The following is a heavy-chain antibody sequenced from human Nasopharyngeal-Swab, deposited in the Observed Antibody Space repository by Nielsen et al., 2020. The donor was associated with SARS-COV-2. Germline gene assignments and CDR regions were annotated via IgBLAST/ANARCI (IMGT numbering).Heavy chain of an antibody. CDR1: GFTFSSYS. J-gene: IGHJ4*02. V-gene: IGHV3-48*02. Sequence: GESLKISCAASGFTFSSYSMNWVRQAPGKGLEWVSYISSSSSTIYYADSVKGRFTISRDNAKNSLYLQMNSLRDEDTAVYYCASVRIFGVVMNDYWGQGPLVPVSS. CDR3: ASVRIFGVVMNDY. D-gene: IGHD3-3*02. CDR2: ISSSSSTI.